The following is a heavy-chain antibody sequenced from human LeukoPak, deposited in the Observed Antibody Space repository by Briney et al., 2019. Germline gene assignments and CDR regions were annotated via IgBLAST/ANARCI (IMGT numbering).Heavy chain of an antibody. CDR3: ARDQYGDYVFDY. D-gene: IGHD4-17*01. J-gene: IGHJ4*02. V-gene: IGHV3-21*01. CDR1: GFTFSSYS. CDR2: IRSSSSYI. Sequence: GGSLRLSCVVSGFTFSSYSMNWVRLAPGKGLEWVSSIRSSSSYIYYADSVKGRFIISRDNAKNSLHLQMNSLRAEDTAVYYCARDQYGDYVFDYWGQGTLVTVSS.